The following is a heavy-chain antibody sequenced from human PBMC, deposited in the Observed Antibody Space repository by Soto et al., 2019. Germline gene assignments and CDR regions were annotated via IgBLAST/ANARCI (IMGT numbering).Heavy chain of an antibody. CDR3: ARGSGIKKWFGELRHYYYYHYMDV. D-gene: IGHD3-10*01. J-gene: IGHJ6*03. CDR1: GGTFSSYT. CDR2: IIPILGIA. Sequence: GASVKVSCKASGGTFSSYTISWLRQAPGQGLEWMGRIIPILGIANYAQKFRGRVTITADKSTSTAYMELSSLRSEDTAVYYCARGSGIKKWFGELRHYYYYHYMDVWGKGTTVTVSS. V-gene: IGHV1-69*02.